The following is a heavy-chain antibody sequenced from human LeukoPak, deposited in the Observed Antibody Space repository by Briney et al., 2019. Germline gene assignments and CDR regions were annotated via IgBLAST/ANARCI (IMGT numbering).Heavy chain of an antibody. D-gene: IGHD3-22*01. Sequence: SESLSLTCTVSGGSISSGGYYWSWIRQHPGKGLEWIGYIYYSGSTYYNPSPKSRVTISVDTSKNQFSLKLSSVTAADTAVYYCASVPRSSGYVNWGQGTLVTVSS. CDR3: ASVPRSSGYVN. CDR1: GGSISSGGYY. J-gene: IGHJ4*02. CDR2: IYYSGST. V-gene: IGHV4-31*03.